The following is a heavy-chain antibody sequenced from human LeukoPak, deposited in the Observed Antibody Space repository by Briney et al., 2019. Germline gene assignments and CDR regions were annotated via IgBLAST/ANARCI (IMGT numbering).Heavy chain of an antibody. CDR3: ARESSGGLYDFWSGYYISYYYYYMDV. V-gene: IGHV3-21*01. D-gene: IGHD3-3*01. Sequence: GGSLRLSCAASGFTFSSYSMNWVRQAPGKGLEWVSSISSSSSYIFYADSVKGRFTISRDNAKNSLYLQMNSLRAEDTAVYYCARESSGGLYDFWSGYYISYYYYYMDVWGKGTTVTVSS. CDR1: GFTFSSYS. CDR2: ISSSSSYI. J-gene: IGHJ6*03.